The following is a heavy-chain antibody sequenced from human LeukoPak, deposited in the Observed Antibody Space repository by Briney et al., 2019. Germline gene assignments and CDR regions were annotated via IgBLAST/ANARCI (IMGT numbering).Heavy chain of an antibody. V-gene: IGHV4-59*01. CDR1: GGSISNYY. J-gene: IGHJ5*02. CDR2: IYYSGST. Sequence: SETLSPTCAVSGGSISNYYWNWIRQPPGKGLEWIGYIYYSGSTNYNPSLKSRVTISVDTSKNQFSLKLSSVTAADTAVYYCARDPSGYRTSYNWFDPWGQGTLVTVSS. CDR3: ARDPSGYRTSYNWFDP. D-gene: IGHD3-22*01.